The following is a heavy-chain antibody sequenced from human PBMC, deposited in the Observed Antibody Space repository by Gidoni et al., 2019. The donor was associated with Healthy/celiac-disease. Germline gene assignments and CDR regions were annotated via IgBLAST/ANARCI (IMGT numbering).Heavy chain of an antibody. Sequence: QVQLQESGPGMVKPSQTLYLTCTVSGGSISSGGYYWSWIRQHPGKGLEWIGYIYYSGSPYYTPSLKRRVTISVATSKNQFSLKLSSVTAADTAVYYCARLQEQHPSYYFDYWGQGTLVTVSS. D-gene: IGHD6-13*01. CDR3: ARLQEQHPSYYFDY. V-gene: IGHV4-31*03. J-gene: IGHJ4*02. CDR1: GGSISSGGYY. CDR2: IYYSGSP.